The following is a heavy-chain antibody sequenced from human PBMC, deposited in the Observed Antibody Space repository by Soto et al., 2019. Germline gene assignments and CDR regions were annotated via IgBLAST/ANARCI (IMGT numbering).Heavy chain of an antibody. CDR2: IIPIFGTA. CDR3: ARVGYYYDSSGLDAFAF. D-gene: IGHD3-22*01. CDR1: GGTFSSYA. J-gene: IGHJ3*01. Sequence: SVKVSCKASGGTFSSYAISWVRQAPGQGLEWMGGIIPIFGTANYAQKFQGRVTITADESTSTAYMELSSLRSEDTAVYYCARVGYYYDSSGLDAFAFWGRGTMDIVSS. V-gene: IGHV1-69*13.